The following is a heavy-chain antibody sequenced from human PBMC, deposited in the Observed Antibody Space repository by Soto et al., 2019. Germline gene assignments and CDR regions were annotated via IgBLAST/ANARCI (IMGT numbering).Heavy chain of an antibody. V-gene: IGHV4-59*08. D-gene: IGHD3-9*01. CDR3: ARQGLRYLGAFDI. Sequence: QVQLQESGPGLVKPSETLSLTCTVSGGSISSYYWSWIRQPPGKGLEWIGYIYYSGSTNYNPSLKSRVTISVDTSKNQFSLKLSSVTAADTAVYYCARQGLRYLGAFDIWGQGTMVTVSS. J-gene: IGHJ3*02. CDR2: IYYSGST. CDR1: GGSISSYY.